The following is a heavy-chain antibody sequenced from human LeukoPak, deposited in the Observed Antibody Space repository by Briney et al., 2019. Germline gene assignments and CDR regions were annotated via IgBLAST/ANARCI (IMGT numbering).Heavy chain of an antibody. CDR2: ISGSGGST. D-gene: IGHD2-15*01. J-gene: IGHJ4*02. CDR1: GFTFSSYA. CDR3: AKDELGHGAATPDFDY. V-gene: IGHV3-23*01. Sequence: PGGSLRLSCAASGFTFSSYAMSWVRQAPGKGLEWVSAISGSGGSTYYADSVKGRFTISRDNSKNTLYLQMNSLRAEDTAVYYCAKDELGHGAATPDFDYWGQGTLVTVSS.